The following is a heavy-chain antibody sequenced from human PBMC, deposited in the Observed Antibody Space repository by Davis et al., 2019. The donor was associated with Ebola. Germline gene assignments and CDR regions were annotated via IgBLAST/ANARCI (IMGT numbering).Heavy chain of an antibody. V-gene: IGHV3-30*02. J-gene: IGHJ4*02. CDR3: ARDPLGYTDDNDS. D-gene: IGHD2-2*02. CDR1: GFTFSSYG. CDR2: IRFDARDS. Sequence: GESLKISCAASGFTFSSYGMHWVRQAPGKGLEWVAFIRFDARDSYYIDSVQARFTISRDNSKNTMYLQMNSLRNEDTAVYYCARDPLGYTDDNDSWGQGTLVIVSS.